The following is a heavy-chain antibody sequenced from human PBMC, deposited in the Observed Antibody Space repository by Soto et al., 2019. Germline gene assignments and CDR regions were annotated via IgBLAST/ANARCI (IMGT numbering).Heavy chain of an antibody. CDR3: ARHGYSYGGGYFYY. CDR2: IYSGGSA. Sequence: GGSLRRSCAASGFTVSSNYMSWVRQGPGKGLEWVSVIYSGGSAYYADSVKGRFTISRDNSKNTLYLQMNSLRAEDTAVYYCARHGYSYGGGYFYYWGQGTLVTVSS. J-gene: IGHJ4*02. CDR1: GFTVSSNY. D-gene: IGHD5-18*01. V-gene: IGHV3-66*04.